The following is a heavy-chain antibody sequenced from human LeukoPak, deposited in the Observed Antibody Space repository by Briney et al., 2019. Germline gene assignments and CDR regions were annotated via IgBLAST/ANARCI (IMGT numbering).Heavy chain of an antibody. D-gene: IGHD6-13*01. V-gene: IGHV3-48*04. Sequence: GGSLRLSCAASGFTFSNYWMSWVRQAPGKGLEWISHISNFGDIIHYADSVEGRFTISRDNDKNSIYLQMNSLRAEDTAVYYCAKDATPALGTVYMDVWGKGTTVTISS. CDR2: ISNFGDII. CDR3: AKDATPALGTVYMDV. J-gene: IGHJ6*03. CDR1: GFTFSNYW.